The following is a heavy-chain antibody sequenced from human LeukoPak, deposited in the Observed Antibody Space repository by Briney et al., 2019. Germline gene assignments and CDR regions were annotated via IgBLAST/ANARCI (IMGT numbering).Heavy chain of an antibody. CDR3: ASGKAGTASWFDY. CDR1: GFTFSSYA. D-gene: IGHD1-1*01. CDR2: ISYDGSNK. Sequence: GGSLRLSCAASGFTFSSYAMDWVRQAPGKGLEWVAVISYDGSNKYYADSVKGRFTISRDNSKNTLYLQMNSLRAEDTAVYYCASGKAGTASWFDYWGQGTLVTVSS. J-gene: IGHJ4*02. V-gene: IGHV3-30-3*01.